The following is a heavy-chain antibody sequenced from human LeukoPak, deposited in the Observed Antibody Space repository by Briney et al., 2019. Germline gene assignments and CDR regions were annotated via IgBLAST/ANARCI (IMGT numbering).Heavy chain of an antibody. D-gene: IGHD6-13*01. V-gene: IGHV4-34*01. CDR1: GXSFSGYY. J-gene: IGHJ5*02. Sequence: PSETLSLTCAVYGXSFSGYYGSWIRQPPGKGLEWIGEINHSGSTNYNPSLKSRVTISVDTSKNQFSLKLSSVTAADTAVYYCARYSSSWSGWFDPWGQGTLVTVSS. CDR3: ARYSSSWSGWFDP. CDR2: INHSGST.